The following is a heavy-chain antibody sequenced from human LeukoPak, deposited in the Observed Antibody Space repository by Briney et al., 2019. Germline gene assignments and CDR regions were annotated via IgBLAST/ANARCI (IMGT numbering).Heavy chain of an antibody. D-gene: IGHD4-17*01. CDR3: ARGGGAVTTFDY. CDR2: IIPIFGTS. J-gene: IGHJ4*02. V-gene: IGHV1-69*13. CDR1: GGTFSSYA. Sequence: SVKVSCQASGGTFSSYAISWVRQAPGQGLDWMGGIIPIFGTSNYAQKFQGRVTITADESTRTAYMELSSLRSEDTAVYYCARGGGAVTTFDYWGQGTLVTVSS.